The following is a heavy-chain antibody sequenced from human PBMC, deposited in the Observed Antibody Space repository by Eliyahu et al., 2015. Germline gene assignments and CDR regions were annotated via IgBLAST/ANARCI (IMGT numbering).Heavy chain of an antibody. CDR3: ARGFIRIAVAGTHWFDP. V-gene: IGHV4-34*01. J-gene: IGHJ5*02. D-gene: IGHD6-19*01. CDR1: GGSXSGYY. CDR2: INHSGST. Sequence: QVQLQQWGAGLLKPSETLSLTCAVYGGSXSGYYWRWIRQPPGKGLEWIGEINHSGSTNYNPSLKSRVTISVDTSKNQFSLKLSSVTAADTAVYYCARGFIRIAVAGTHWFDPWGQGTLVTVSS.